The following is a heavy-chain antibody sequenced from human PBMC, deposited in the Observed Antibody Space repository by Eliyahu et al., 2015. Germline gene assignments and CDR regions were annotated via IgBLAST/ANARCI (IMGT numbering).Heavy chain of an antibody. CDR2: ISHGDGNT. V-gene: IGHV3-23*01. J-gene: IGHJ4*02. D-gene: IGHD2-15*01. CDR3: AKDWSGGDCSGTGCLGD. Sequence: PGGSLRLSCAASGFTFNTYAMSWVRQAPGKGLEWVSTISHGDGNTYYADSVKGRFTVSRDNSKNTLFLQMNSLRAEDTAVYYCAKDWSGGDCSGTGCLGDWGQGTLVTVSS. CDR1: GFTFNTYA.